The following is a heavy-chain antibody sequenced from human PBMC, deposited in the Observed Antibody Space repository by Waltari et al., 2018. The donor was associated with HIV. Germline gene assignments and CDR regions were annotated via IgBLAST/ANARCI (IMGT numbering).Heavy chain of an antibody. CDR1: GGTFSSYA. CDR2: IIPIFGTA. Sequence: QVQLVQSGAEVKKPGSSVKVSCKASGGTFSSYAISWVRQAPGQGLEWMGGIIPIFGTANYAQKFQGRVTITADESTSTAYMELSSLRSEDTAVYYCARDLESTGGYHYYYGMDVWGQGTTVTVSS. V-gene: IGHV1-69*01. D-gene: IGHD3-3*01. J-gene: IGHJ6*02. CDR3: ARDLESTGGYHYYYGMDV.